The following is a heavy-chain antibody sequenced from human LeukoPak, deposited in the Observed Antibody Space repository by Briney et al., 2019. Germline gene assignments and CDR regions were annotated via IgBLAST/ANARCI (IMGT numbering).Heavy chain of an antibody. CDR2: ISSSGSYI. D-gene: IGHD3-9*01. Sequence: GGSLRLSCAASGFTFSIYSMNWIRQAPGKGLEWVSSISSSGSYIHYADSVRGRFTVSRDNAKNSLYLQMNSLRAEDTAVYYCARDFGTDTLTGLGYYYMDVWGKGTTVTVSS. CDR3: ARDFGTDTLTGLGYYYMDV. J-gene: IGHJ6*03. CDR1: GFTFSIYS. V-gene: IGHV3-21*01.